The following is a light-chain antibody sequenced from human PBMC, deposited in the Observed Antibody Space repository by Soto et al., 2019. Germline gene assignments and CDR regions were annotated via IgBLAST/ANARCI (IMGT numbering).Light chain of an antibody. V-gene: IGKV1D-8*03. CDR1: QGISSY. CDR3: QQLHSYPIT. Sequence: VIWMTQSPSLLSASTGDRVTISCRMSQGISSYLAWYQQKQGKAPKLLIYAASNFQSGVPSRFSGSGSGTHLTLTISSLQPEDFETYDCQQLHSYPITFGQGTRRDIK. J-gene: IGKJ5*01. CDR2: AAS.